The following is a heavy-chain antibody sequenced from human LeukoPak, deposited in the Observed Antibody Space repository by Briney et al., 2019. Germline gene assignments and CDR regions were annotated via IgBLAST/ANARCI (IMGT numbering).Heavy chain of an antibody. V-gene: IGHV3-23*01. J-gene: IGHJ4*02. CDR3: AKDLQQSAHSSGYYYGYFDY. CDR1: GFTFSSYA. Sequence: GGSLRLSCAASGFTFSSYAMSWVRQAPGKGLEWVSAISGSGGSTYYADSVKGRFTISRDNSKNTLYLQMNSLRAEDTAVYYCAKDLQQSAHSSGYYYGYFDYWGQGTLVTVSS. D-gene: IGHD3-22*01. CDR2: ISGSGGST.